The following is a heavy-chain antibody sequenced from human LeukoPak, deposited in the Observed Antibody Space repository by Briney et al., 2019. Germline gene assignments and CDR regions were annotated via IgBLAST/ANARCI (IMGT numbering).Heavy chain of an antibody. Sequence: NPSETLSLTCAVSGGSISSGGYSWSWIRQPPGKGLEWIGYIYHSGSTYYNPSLKSRVTISVDRSKNQFSLKLSSVTAADTAVYYCASTPYYDFWSGQEPIDPWGQGTLVTVSS. CDR1: GGSISSGGYS. CDR3: ASTPYYDFWSGQEPIDP. D-gene: IGHD3-3*01. J-gene: IGHJ5*02. V-gene: IGHV4-30-2*02. CDR2: IYHSGST.